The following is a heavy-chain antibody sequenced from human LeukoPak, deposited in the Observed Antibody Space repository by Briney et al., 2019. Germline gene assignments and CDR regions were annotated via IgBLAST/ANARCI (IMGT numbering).Heavy chain of an antibody. CDR2: ISAYNGNT. CDR3: ARDFPILLWFGELSLTPYDY. CDR1: GYTFTSYG. D-gene: IGHD3-10*01. J-gene: IGHJ4*02. Sequence: WASVKVSCKASGYTFTSYGISWVRQAPGQGLEWMGWISAYNGNTNYAQKLQGRVTMTTDTSTSTAYMELRSLRSDDTAGYYCARDFPILLWFGELSLTPYDYWGQGTLVTVSS. V-gene: IGHV1-18*04.